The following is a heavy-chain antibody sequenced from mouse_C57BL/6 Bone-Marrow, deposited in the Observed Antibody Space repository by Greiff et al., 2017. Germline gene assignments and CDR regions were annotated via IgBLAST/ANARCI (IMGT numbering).Heavy chain of an antibody. Sequence: EVQLQESGAELVRPGASVKLSRTASGFNIKDDYMHWVKQRPEQGLEWIGWIDPENGDTEYASKFQGKATITADTSSNTAYLQLSSLTSEDTAVYYCTTSWPWFAYWGQGTLVTVSA. CDR3: TTSWPWFAY. J-gene: IGHJ3*01. V-gene: IGHV14-4*01. CDR1: GFNIKDDY. CDR2: IDPENGDT.